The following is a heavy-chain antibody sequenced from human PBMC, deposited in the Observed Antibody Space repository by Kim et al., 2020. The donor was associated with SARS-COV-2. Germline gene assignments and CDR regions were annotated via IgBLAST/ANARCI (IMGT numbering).Heavy chain of an antibody. V-gene: IGHV4-31*03. CDR2: IYYSGST. D-gene: IGHD3-9*01. CDR3: ARGRAPTLRYFDWTQYWYFDL. Sequence: SETLSLTCTVSGGSIISGGYYWSWIRQHPGKGLEWIGYIYYSGSTYYNPSLKSRVTISVDTSKNQFSLKLSSVTAADTAVYYCARGRAPTLRYFDWTQYWYFDLWGRGTLVTVSS. J-gene: IGHJ2*01. CDR1: GGSIISGGYY.